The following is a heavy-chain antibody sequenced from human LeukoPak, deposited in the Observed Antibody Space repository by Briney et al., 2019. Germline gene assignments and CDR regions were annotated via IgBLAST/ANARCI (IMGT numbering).Heavy chain of an antibody. CDR1: GFTFGDYA. J-gene: IGHJ4*02. D-gene: IGHD3-22*01. Sequence: PGGSLRLSCTASGFTFGDYAMSWDRQAPGKGLEWVGFIRSKAYGGTTEYAASVKGRFTIPRDDSKSIAYLQMDSLKTEDTAVYYCTRVITMIVVVITHVDYWGQGTLVTVSS. CDR3: TRVITMIVVVITHVDY. V-gene: IGHV3-49*04. CDR2: IRSKAYGGTT.